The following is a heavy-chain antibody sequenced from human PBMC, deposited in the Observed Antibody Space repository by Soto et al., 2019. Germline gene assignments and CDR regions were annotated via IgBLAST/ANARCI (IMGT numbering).Heavy chain of an antibody. V-gene: IGHV3-30-3*01. CDR1: GFTFSSYA. D-gene: IGHD1-26*01. CDR2: ISYDGSNK. J-gene: IGHJ4*02. Sequence: QVQLVESGGGVVQPGRSLRLSCAASGFTFSSYAMHWVRQAPGKGLEWVAVISYDGSNKYYADSVKGRFTISRDNSKNTLYLQMNSLRAEDTAVYYCARGSSPVGDYWGQGTLVTVSS. CDR3: ARGSSPVGDY.